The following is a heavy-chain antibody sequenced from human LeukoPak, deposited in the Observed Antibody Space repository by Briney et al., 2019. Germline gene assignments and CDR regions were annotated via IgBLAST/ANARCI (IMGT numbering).Heavy chain of an antibody. V-gene: IGHV3-7*04. J-gene: IGHJ4*02. CDR3: VRGEPSIAVAAVDY. CDR2: IKQDGSEK. D-gene: IGHD6-19*01. CDR1: GFTFSSYS. Sequence: PGGSLRLSCAASGFTFSSYSINWVRQAPGKGLEWVANIKQDGSEKYYVDSVKGRFTISRDNAKNSLYLQMNSLRAEDTAVYYCVRGEPSIAVAAVDYWGQGTLVTVSS.